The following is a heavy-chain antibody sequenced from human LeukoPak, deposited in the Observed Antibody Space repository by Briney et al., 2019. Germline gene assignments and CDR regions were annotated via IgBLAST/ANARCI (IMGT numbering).Heavy chain of an antibody. CDR1: GFTFSDYP. Sequence: GGSLRLSCAASGFTFSDYPMNWVRQTPGKGLEWVSYISSTGVIYYADSVRGRFSISRDNAMNSVYMQMNSLRAEDTAVYYCAREYSSSWYGGFDYWGQGTLVTVSS. J-gene: IGHJ4*02. V-gene: IGHV3-69-1*01. D-gene: IGHD6-13*01. CDR2: ISSTGVI. CDR3: AREYSSSWYGGFDY.